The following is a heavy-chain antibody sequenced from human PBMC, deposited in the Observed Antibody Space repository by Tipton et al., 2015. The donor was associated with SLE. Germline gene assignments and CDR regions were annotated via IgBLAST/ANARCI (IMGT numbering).Heavy chain of an antibody. CDR3: ARELYAFDI. Sequence: LRLSCAASGFTFSSYGMHWIRQPPGKGLEWIGYIYYSGSTNYNPSLKSRVTISVDTSKNQFSLKLSSVTAADTAVYYCARELYAFDIWGQGTMVTVSS. V-gene: IGHV4-59*01. CDR1: GFTFSSYG. J-gene: IGHJ3*02. CDR2: IYYSGST.